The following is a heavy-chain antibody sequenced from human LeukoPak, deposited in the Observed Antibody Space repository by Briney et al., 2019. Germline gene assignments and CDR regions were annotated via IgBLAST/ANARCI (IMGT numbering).Heavy chain of an antibody. CDR3: ARGDVQDCSGGSCSDY. J-gene: IGHJ4*02. D-gene: IGHD2-15*01. V-gene: IGHV1-2*02. CDR1: GYTFTGYY. Sequence: ASVKVSCKASGYTFTGYYMHWVRQAPGQGLEWMGWINPNSGGTNYAQKFQGRVTMTRGTSISTAYMELSRLRSDDTAVYYCARGDVQDCSGGSCSDYWGQGTLVTVSS. CDR2: INPNSGGT.